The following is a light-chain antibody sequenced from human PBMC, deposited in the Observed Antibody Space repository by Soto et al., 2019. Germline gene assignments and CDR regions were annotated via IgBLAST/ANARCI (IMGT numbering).Light chain of an antibody. CDR2: DES. CDR3: QKRSNWPLT. CDR1: QRVSSY. Sequence: EIVLTQSPATLSLSPGERATLSCRASQRVSSYLAWYQQKPGQAPRILIYDESYRATGIPDRFSGSGSGTDFTLTISRLEPEDFAVYYCQKRSNWPLTFGGGTKVDIK. V-gene: IGKV3-11*01. J-gene: IGKJ4*01.